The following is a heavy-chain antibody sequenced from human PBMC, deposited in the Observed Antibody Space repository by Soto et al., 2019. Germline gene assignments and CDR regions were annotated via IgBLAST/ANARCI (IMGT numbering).Heavy chain of an antibody. Sequence: GAPGLFLAAAGSTFSSYGICWVRQATGKGLEWVSAISGSGGSKYYADSVKGRFTMSRDNSKNTLYLQMNSLRAEDTAVYYCAKDSSSWITGRFEPPGQGTLATVS. CDR3: AKDSSSWITGRFEP. V-gene: IGHV3-23*01. CDR2: ISGSGGSK. D-gene: IGHD6-13*01. CDR1: GSTFSSYG. J-gene: IGHJ5*02.